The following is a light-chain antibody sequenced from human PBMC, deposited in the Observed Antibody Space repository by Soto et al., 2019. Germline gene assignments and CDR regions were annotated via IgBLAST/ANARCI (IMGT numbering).Light chain of an antibody. V-gene: IGLV2-14*01. CDR3: AAWDDSLSGVV. CDR1: SSDVGGYNY. Sequence: QSVLTQPASVSGSPGQSITISCTGTSSDVGGYNYVSWYQQHPGTAPKLMIYDVSHRPSGVSNRFSGSKSGTSASLAISGLRSEDEADYYCAAWDDSLSGVVFGGGTKATVL. J-gene: IGLJ2*01. CDR2: DVS.